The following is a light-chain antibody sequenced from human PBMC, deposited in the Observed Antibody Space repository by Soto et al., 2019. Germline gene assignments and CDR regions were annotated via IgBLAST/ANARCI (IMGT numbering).Light chain of an antibody. Sequence: DVVMTQSPLSLPVTLGQPASISCRSSQSLAHSDGNTYLDWFQQRPGQSPRRLIYKVSNRDSGVPARFSGSGAGTDFTLEISRVEAEDLGIYYCMQGTHWPPVTFGGGTKVEIK. CDR2: KVS. J-gene: IGKJ4*01. V-gene: IGKV2-30*02. CDR3: MQGTHWPPVT. CDR1: QSLAHSDGNTY.